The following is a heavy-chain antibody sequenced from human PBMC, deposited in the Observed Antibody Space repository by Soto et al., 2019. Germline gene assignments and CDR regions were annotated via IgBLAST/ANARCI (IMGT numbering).Heavy chain of an antibody. CDR2: KYHSGST. CDR1: RGSVISNSHY. V-gene: IGHV4-39*01. CDR3: VRHHLGIDWFDP. Sequence: SETLSLTCSVSRGSVISNSHYWGWIRQSPGKGLEWIGSKYHSGSTYYNPSLESRVTMSVDTSRNQFSLKLSSVTAEDTAVYYCVRHHLGIDWFDPWGQGTLVTVSS. J-gene: IGHJ5*02. D-gene: IGHD2-15*01.